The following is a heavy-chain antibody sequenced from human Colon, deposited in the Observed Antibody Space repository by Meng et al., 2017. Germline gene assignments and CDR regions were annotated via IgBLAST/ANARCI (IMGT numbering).Heavy chain of an antibody. Sequence: QAQLQESGPGLVRPSAPLALTSAVVDASVRSPDHQWGWVRQPPGKGLDWIGYARIDYANTNYHPSLKSRVNVSLDTSKNQFSLNVRSVTAADTAVYYCARDYWGSLDFWGQGILVTVSS. V-gene: IGHV4-61*08. CDR2: ARIDYANT. J-gene: IGHJ4*02. CDR1: DASVRSPDHQ. D-gene: IGHD3-16*01. CDR3: ARDYWGSLDF.